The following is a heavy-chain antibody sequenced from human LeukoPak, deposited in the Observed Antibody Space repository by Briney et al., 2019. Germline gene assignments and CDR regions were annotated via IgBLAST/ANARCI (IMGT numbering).Heavy chain of an antibody. J-gene: IGHJ6*03. CDR2: IIPIFGTA. Sequence: ASVKVSCKASGGTFSSYAISWVRQAPGQGLEWMGGIIPIFGTANYAQKFQGRVTITTDESTSTAYMELSSLRSEDTAVYYCARSVLGYCSSTSCSGYYYMDVWGKGTTVTVSS. CDR3: ARSVLGYCSSTSCSGYYYMDV. CDR1: GGTFSSYA. D-gene: IGHD2-2*01. V-gene: IGHV1-69*05.